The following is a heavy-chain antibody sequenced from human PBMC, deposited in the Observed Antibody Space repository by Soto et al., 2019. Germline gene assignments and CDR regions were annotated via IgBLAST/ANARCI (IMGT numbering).Heavy chain of an antibody. V-gene: IGHV4-34*01. CDR3: ARSKGIMWGSGKANYYYYMDV. CDR2: INHSGST. D-gene: IGHD3-10*01. J-gene: IGHJ6*03. CDR1: GGSFSGYY. Sequence: SETLSLTCAVYGGSFSGYYWSWIRQPPGKGLEWIGEINHSGSTNYNPSLKSRVTISVDTSKNQFSLKLSSVTAADTAVYYCARSKGIMWGSGKANYYYYMDVWGKGTTVTVSS.